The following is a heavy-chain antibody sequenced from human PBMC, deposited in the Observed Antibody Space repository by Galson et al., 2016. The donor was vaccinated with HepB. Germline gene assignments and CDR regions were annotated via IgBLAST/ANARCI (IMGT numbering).Heavy chain of an antibody. V-gene: IGHV3-23*01. D-gene: IGHD1-26*01. CDR3: VQGSTAPAV. CDR1: GFTFSSYA. J-gene: IGHJ6*04. CDR2: ISRSGDST. Sequence: SLRLSCAASGFTFSSYAMSWVRQAPGKGLEVVSSISRSGDSTDYADSVQGRFTISRDNSKNTLSLQMNSLRVDDTAVYYCVQGSTAPAVWGKGTTVTVSS.